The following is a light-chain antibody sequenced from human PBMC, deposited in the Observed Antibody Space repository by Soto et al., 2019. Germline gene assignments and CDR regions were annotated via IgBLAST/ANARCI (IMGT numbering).Light chain of an antibody. J-gene: IGKJ4*01. CDR2: GAS. CDR1: QSVGSN. CDR3: QQYKIWPEG. Sequence: EIVMTQSPATLSVSPGERAALSCRASQSVGSNLAWYQQKPGQAPRLLIYGASTRATAIPARFSGSGSGTEFTITISSLQSEDFAIYYCQQYKIWPEGFGGGTKVEIK. V-gene: IGKV3-15*01.